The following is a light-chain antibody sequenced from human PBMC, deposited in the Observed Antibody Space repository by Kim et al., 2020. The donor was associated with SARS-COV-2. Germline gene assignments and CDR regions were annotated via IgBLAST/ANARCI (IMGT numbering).Light chain of an antibody. V-gene: IGLV3-21*04. CDR3: QVWDSSKGVV. Sequence: SYELTQPPSVSVAPGKTARITCGGNNIGSKSVHWYQQKPGQAPVLVIYYDSDRPSGIPERFSGSNSGNTATLTISRVEAGDEADYYCQVWDSSKGVVFVG. J-gene: IGLJ2*01. CDR1: NIGSKS. CDR2: YDS.